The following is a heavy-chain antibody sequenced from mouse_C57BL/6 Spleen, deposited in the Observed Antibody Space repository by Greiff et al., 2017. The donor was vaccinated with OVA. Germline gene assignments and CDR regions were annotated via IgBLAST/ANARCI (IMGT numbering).Heavy chain of an antibody. V-gene: IGHV5-4*03. D-gene: IGHD2-4*01. Sequence: EVKLVESGGGLVKPGGSLKLSCAASGFTFSSYAMSWVRQTPEKRLEWVATISDGGSYTYYPDNVKGRFTISRDNAKNNLYLQMSHLKSEDTAMYYCARPYDYDGAMDYWGQGTSVTVSS. J-gene: IGHJ4*01. CDR3: ARPYDYDGAMDY. CDR2: ISDGGSYT. CDR1: GFTFSSYA.